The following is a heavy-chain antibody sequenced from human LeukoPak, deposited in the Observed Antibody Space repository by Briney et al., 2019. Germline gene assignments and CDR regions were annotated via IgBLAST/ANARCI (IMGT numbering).Heavy chain of an antibody. Sequence: GASVNVSCKASGYTFTRYDINWVRQATGQGREWMGWMNPNSGNTSYAHKFQGRVTMTRHTSISTAYMEATSLRSEDPAVYYCARDYGSGSLYWGQGTLVTVSS. CDR2: MNPNSGNT. D-gene: IGHD3-10*01. CDR3: ARDYGSGSLY. V-gene: IGHV1-8*01. CDR1: GYTFTRYD. J-gene: IGHJ4*02.